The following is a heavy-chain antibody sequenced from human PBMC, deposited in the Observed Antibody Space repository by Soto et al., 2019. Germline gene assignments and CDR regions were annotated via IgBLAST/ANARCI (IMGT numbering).Heavy chain of an antibody. D-gene: IGHD6-19*01. CDR2: IFHSGST. J-gene: IGHJ5*02. Sequence: QVQLQESGPGLMMPSGTLSLTCAVSGGSISSHNWWSWVRQPPGKGLEWIGEIFHSGSTNYNPSLKSRVTISVDKSKNQLSLKLSSVSAADTAVYYCAKDTSGWNRQGFDPWGQGTLVTVSS. CDR1: GGSISSHNW. CDR3: AKDTSGWNRQGFDP. V-gene: IGHV4-4*02.